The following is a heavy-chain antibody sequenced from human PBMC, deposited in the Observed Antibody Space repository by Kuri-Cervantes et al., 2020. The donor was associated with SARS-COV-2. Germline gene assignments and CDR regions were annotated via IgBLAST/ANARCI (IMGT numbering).Heavy chain of an antibody. J-gene: IGHJ6*02. Sequence: AESLSLSCVLAGFTFSGSAMHWVRQASGKGLEWVGRIRSKANSYATAYAASVLGRFTISRDDSKNTAYLQMNSLKTEDTAVYYCTREVYYYYGMDVWGQGTTVTVSS. CDR2: IRSKANSYAT. CDR3: TREVYYYYGMDV. V-gene: IGHV3-73*01. CDR1: GFTFSGSA.